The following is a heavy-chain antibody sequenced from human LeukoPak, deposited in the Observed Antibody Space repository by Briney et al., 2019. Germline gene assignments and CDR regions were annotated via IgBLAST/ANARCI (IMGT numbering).Heavy chain of an antibody. Sequence: GASVKLSCKASGGTFSSYAISWVRQAPGQGLEWMGWMNPNSGNTGYAQKFQGRVTITRNTSISTDYMELSSLRSEDTAVYYCARETSGSYSFDYSGQGTLVTVSS. V-gene: IGHV1-8*03. J-gene: IGHJ4*02. D-gene: IGHD1-26*01. CDR1: GGTFSSYA. CDR3: ARETSGSYSFDY. CDR2: MNPNSGNT.